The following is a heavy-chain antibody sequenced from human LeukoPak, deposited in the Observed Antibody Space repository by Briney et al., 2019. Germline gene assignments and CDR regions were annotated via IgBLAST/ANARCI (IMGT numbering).Heavy chain of an antibody. CDR2: ISGSGGGT. V-gene: IGHV3-23*01. D-gene: IGHD1-26*01. J-gene: IGHJ4*02. CDR1: GFTFTSYA. Sequence: GGSLRLSCAASGFTFTSYAMSWVRQAPEKGLEWVATISGSGGGTYYADSVKGRFTISRDDSKNRLYLQMNSLRAEDTAVYYCAKDLGRYRNNYFDYWGQGTLVTVSS. CDR3: AKDLGRYRNNYFDY.